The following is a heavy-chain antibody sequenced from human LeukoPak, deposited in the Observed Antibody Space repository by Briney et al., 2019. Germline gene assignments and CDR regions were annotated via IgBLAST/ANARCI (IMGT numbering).Heavy chain of an antibody. CDR1: GCTFSSYT. V-gene: IGHV1-69*04. D-gene: IGHD2-21*02. J-gene: IGHJ3*02. Sequence: GSSVTVSCKASGCTFSSYTISWVRQAPGQGLEWMGRINPILGIANYAQKFQGRVTITADKSTSTDYMELSSLRSEDTAVYYCARDKAYCGGDWYRHSDAFDIWGQGTMVTVSS. CDR3: ARDKAYCGGDWYRHSDAFDI. CDR2: INPILGIA.